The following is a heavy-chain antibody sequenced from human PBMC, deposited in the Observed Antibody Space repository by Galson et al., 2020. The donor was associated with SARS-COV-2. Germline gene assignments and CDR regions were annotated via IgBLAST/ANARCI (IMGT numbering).Heavy chain of an antibody. J-gene: IGHJ5*02. CDR3: ARYVDWFDP. CDR1: GGSFSAYY. D-gene: IGHD3-16*01. CDR2: IHHSGST. Sequence: SETLSLTCAVYGGSFSAYYWTWIRQPPGKGLEWIGEIHHSGSTNYNPSLKSRVTISVDTSKNQFSLKPSSVTAADTAVYYCARYVDWFDPWGQGTLVTVSS. V-gene: IGHV4-34*01.